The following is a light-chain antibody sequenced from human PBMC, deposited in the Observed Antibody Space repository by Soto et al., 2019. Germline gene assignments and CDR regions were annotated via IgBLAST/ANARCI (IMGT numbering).Light chain of an antibody. J-gene: IGLJ3*02. V-gene: IGLV2-11*01. CDR1: SSDVGGYDY. CDR2: AVS. Sequence: QSALTQPRSVSGSPGQSVTISCTGTSSDVGGYDYVSWYQQLPGKAPKLMISAVSQRPSGVPDRFSGSKSGNTASLTISGLQADDEADYFCYSYTASDLWVFGGGTKVTVL. CDR3: YSYTASDLWV.